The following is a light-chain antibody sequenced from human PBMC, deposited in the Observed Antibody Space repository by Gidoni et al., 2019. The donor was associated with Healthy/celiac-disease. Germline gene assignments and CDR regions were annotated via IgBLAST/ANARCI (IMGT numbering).Light chain of an antibody. CDR1: QGIRNE. CDR2: AAS. CDR3: LQHNSYGGT. J-gene: IGKJ3*01. Sequence: DIQLTQSPSSLSASVGDRVTITCRASQGIRNELGWYQQKPGKAPKRLIYAASSLQSGVPSRFSGSGSGTEFTLTISSLQPEDFATYYCLQHNSYGGTCXPXTKVDIK. V-gene: IGKV1-17*01.